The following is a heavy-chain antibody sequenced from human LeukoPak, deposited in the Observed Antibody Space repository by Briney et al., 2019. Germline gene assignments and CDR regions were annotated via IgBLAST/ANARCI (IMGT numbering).Heavy chain of an antibody. Sequence: GGSLRLSCAASGFTVSSNYMGWVRQAPGKGLEWVSVLYSGGNTYYADSVKGRFTISRDDSKNTLYLQMNSLRAEDTAVYYCATSPATGNIYFDLWGRGTLVTVSS. J-gene: IGHJ2*01. D-gene: IGHD6-13*01. CDR3: ATSPATGNIYFDL. CDR1: GFTVSSNY. V-gene: IGHV3-66*01. CDR2: LYSGGNT.